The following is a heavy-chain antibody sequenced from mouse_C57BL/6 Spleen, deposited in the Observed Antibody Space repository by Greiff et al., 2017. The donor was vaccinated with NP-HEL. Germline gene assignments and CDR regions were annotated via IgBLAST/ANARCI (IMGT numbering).Heavy chain of an antibody. CDR3: TSDYYGSSPCV. J-gene: IGHJ1*03. Sequence: EVQVVESGGGLVQPGGSMKLSCAASGFTFSDAWMDWVRQSPEKGLEWVAEIRNKANNPATYYAESVKGRFTISRDDSTSSVYLQMNGLRAEDTGIDYCTSDYYGSSPCVWGTGTTVTVAS. CDR1: GFTFSDAW. D-gene: IGHD1-1*01. V-gene: IGHV6-6*01. CDR2: IRNKANNPAT.